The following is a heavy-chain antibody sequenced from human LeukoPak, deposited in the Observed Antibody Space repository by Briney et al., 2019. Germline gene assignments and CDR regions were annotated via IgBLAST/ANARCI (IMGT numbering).Heavy chain of an antibody. J-gene: IGHJ6*02. D-gene: IGHD4-17*01. CDR3: AGYSTTEYYYYGMDV. CDR1: GGSISSYY. Sequence: SETLSLTCTVSGGSISSYYWSWIRQPPGKGLGWIGYIYYSGSTNYNPSLKSRVTISVDTSKNQFSLKLSSVTAADTAVYYCAGYSTTEYYYYGMDVWGQGTTVTVSS. CDR2: IYYSGST. V-gene: IGHV4-59*01.